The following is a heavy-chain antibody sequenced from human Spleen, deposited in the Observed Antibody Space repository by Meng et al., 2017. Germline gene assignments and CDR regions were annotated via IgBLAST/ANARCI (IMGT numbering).Heavy chain of an antibody. D-gene: IGHD1-26*01. CDR3: ARSIVPGADY. Sequence: SVKVSCKASGYTFPDYWLHWVRQAPGQGLKWMGWIDPKSGGTKYSQKFQGRVTMTRDTSISTAYMELGSLKSDDTAFYYCARSIVPGADYWGQGTLVTVSS. V-gene: IGHV1-2*02. CDR2: IDPKSGGT. CDR1: GYTFPDYW. J-gene: IGHJ4*02.